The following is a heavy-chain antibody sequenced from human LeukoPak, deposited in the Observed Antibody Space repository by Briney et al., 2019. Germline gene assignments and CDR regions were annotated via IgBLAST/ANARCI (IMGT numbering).Heavy chain of an antibody. Sequence: GASVKVSCKASGYIFTSYSINWVRQAPGQGLEWMAWISGYNGNTNYAQKFHGRVTATRDTSTSTAYMELRSLRSDDTAVYFCARGMSGYTEDPFDIWGQGTVVTVSS. CDR3: ARGMSGYTEDPFDI. CDR1: GYIFTSYS. V-gene: IGHV1-18*01. CDR2: ISGYNGNT. J-gene: IGHJ3*02. D-gene: IGHD2-2*02.